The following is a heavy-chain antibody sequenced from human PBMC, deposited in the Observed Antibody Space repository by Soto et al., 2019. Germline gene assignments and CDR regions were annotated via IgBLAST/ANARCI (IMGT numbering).Heavy chain of an antibody. Sequence: QVQLQDSGPGLVKPSETLSLNCTVSSGSMYGFYWSWFRQSAGKGLEWIGRIYTSGATSYHPSLKSRVSMSVSDSKTQFYLRLTSVTAADTAVYYCARANRPFRGDGAFDSWGQGTLVTVSS. V-gene: IGHV4-4*07. CDR2: IYTSGAT. J-gene: IGHJ4*02. CDR3: ARANRPFRGDGAFDS. CDR1: SGSMYGFY. D-gene: IGHD3-10*01.